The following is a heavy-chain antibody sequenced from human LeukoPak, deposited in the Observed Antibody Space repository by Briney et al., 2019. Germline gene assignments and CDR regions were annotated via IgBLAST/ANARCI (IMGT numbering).Heavy chain of an antibody. CDR3: AGMSGWYSVSYFDY. Sequence: GGSLRLSCAASGFTFSSYSMNWVRQAPGKGLEWVSYISSSSSTIYYADSVKGRFTISRDNAKNSLYLQMNSLRDEDTAVYYCAGMSGWYSVSYFDYWGQGTLVTVSS. CDR2: ISSSSSTI. J-gene: IGHJ4*02. D-gene: IGHD6-19*01. V-gene: IGHV3-48*02. CDR1: GFTFSSYS.